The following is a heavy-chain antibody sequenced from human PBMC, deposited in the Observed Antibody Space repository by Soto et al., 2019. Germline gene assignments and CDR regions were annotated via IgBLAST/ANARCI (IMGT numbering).Heavy chain of an antibody. Sequence: WASVKVSCKASGYTFTSYYMHWVRQAPGQGLEWMGIINPSGGSTSYAQKFQGRVTMTRDTSTSTVYMELSSLRSEDTAVYYCARDSSIAARPSAFDIWGQGTMVTVSS. CDR3: ARDSSIAARPSAFDI. J-gene: IGHJ3*02. V-gene: IGHV1-46*01. D-gene: IGHD6-6*01. CDR2: INPSGGST. CDR1: GYTFTSYY.